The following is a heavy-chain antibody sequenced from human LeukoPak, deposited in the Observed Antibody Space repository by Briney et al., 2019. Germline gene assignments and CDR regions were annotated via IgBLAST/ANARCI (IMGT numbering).Heavy chain of an antibody. D-gene: IGHD1-1*01. J-gene: IGHJ4*02. CDR2: IYSGGST. CDR3: ARKTDHQTGGDY. Sequence: GGSLRLSCAASGFTFSSYAMSWVRQAPGEGLEWVSLIYSGGSTSYADSVRGRFTISRDNSKNTLYLQMNSLRAEDTAVYYCARKTDHQTGGDYWGQGTLVTVSS. V-gene: IGHV3-66*01. CDR1: GFTFSSYA.